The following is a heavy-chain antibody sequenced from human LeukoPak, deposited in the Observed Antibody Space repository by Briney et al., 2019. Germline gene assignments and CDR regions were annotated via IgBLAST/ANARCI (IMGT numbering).Heavy chain of an antibody. CDR2: LYTGGSA. CDR1: GFTVSNNY. J-gene: IGHJ4*02. CDR3: ARDVQLDY. Sequence: GGSLRLSCAASGFTVSNNYMSWVRQAPGKGLEWVSVLYTGGSAYYADSVKGRFTISRDNSKNTLSLQMNSLSAEDTAVYYCARDVQLDYWGQGTLVTVSS. V-gene: IGHV3-53*01.